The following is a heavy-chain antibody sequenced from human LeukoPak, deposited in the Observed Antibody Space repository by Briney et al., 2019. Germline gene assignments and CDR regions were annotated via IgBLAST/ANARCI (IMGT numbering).Heavy chain of an antibody. J-gene: IGHJ5*02. D-gene: IGHD3-9*01. CDR2: IIPIFGTA. CDR1: GGTFSSYA. V-gene: IGHV1-69*01. CDR3: ARDLDSDGDNWIDP. Sequence: SVKVSCKASGGTFSSYAISWVRQAPGQGLEWMGGIIPIFGTANYAQKFQGRVTITADESTSTAYMELSSLRSEDTAVYYCARDLDSDGDNWIDPWGPGTLITVSS.